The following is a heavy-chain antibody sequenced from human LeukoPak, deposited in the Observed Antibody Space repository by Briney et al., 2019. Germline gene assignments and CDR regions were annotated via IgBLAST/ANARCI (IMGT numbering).Heavy chain of an antibody. CDR2: ISSSSSYI. Sequence: PGRSLRLSCAASGFTFSSYGMHWVRQAPGKGLEWVSSISSSSSYIYYADSVKGRFTISRDNAKNSLYLQMNSLRAEDTAVYYCARGPLYDFWSGYYTNWFDPWGQGTLVTVSS. D-gene: IGHD3-3*01. CDR3: ARGPLYDFWSGYYTNWFDP. V-gene: IGHV3-21*01. J-gene: IGHJ5*02. CDR1: GFTFSSYG.